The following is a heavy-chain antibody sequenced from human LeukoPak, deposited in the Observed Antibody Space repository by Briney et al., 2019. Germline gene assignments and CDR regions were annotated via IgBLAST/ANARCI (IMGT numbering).Heavy chain of an antibody. CDR1: GGTFSSYA. Sequence: SVKVSCKASGGTFSSYAISWVRQAPGQGLEWMGGIIPIFGTANYAQKFQGRVTITTDESTSTAYMALSSLRSEDTAVYYCARDGLAARPDYYYYYMDVWGKGTTVTVSS. J-gene: IGHJ6*03. V-gene: IGHV1-69*05. D-gene: IGHD6-6*01. CDR2: IIPIFGTA. CDR3: ARDGLAARPDYYYYYMDV.